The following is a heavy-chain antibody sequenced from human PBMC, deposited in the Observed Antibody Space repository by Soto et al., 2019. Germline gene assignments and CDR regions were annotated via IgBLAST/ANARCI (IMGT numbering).Heavy chain of an antibody. Sequence: EVQLVESGGGLVQPGRSLRLSCAASGFTFDDYAMHWVRQAPGKGLEWVSGISWNSGSIGYADSVKGRFTISRDNAKNSLYLQMNSLRAEDTALYYCAKTPIQLPTDYYFDYWGQGTLVTVSS. D-gene: IGHD6-6*01. CDR1: GFTFDDYA. CDR3: AKTPIQLPTDYYFDY. CDR2: ISWNSGSI. V-gene: IGHV3-9*01. J-gene: IGHJ4*02.